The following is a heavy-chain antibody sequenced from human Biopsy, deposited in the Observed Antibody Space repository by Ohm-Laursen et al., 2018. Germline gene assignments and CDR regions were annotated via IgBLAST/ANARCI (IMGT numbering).Heavy chain of an antibody. CDR1: GDSIRNYY. J-gene: IGHJ3*02. D-gene: IGHD1-26*01. Sequence: SDTLSLTCTVSGDSIRNYYWSWIRQAAGKGLEWIGRIYPGGGTIYNPSLKSRVTMSVDTSTNHFSLNLNSVTAADTAVYYCAGIVLGPTNDAFDIWGQGTMVTVSS. V-gene: IGHV4-4*07. CDR2: IYPGGGT. CDR3: AGIVLGPTNDAFDI.